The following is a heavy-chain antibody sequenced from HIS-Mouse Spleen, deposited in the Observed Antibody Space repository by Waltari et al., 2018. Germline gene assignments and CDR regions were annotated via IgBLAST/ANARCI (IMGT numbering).Heavy chain of an antibody. Sequence: QLQLQESGPGLVKPSATLSLTCTVSGGSISSSSYYWGWIRQPPGKGLEWIGSIYDSGSTSYNPSLKSRVTISVDTSKNQFSLKLSSVTAADTAVYYCAREIPYSSSWYDWYFDLWGRGTLVTVSS. J-gene: IGHJ2*01. D-gene: IGHD6-13*01. CDR1: GGSISSSSYY. CDR3: AREIPYSSSWYDWYFDL. V-gene: IGHV4-39*07. CDR2: IYDSGST.